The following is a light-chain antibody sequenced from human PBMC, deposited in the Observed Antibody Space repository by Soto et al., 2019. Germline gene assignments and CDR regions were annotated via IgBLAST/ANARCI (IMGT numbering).Light chain of an antibody. Sequence: QSALTQPPSASGSPGQSLTISCTGTSSDVGFYNFVSWYRQRPGKAPKLVIYEVTKRPSGVPDRFSGSKSGSTASLTVSGLQADDEAEYYCASHAGTKLFVFGSGTKVTVL. V-gene: IGLV2-8*01. CDR3: ASHAGTKLFV. CDR2: EVT. CDR1: SSDVGFYNF. J-gene: IGLJ1*01.